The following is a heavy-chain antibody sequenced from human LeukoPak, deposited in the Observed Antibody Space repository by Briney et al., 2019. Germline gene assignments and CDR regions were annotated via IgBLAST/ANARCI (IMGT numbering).Heavy chain of an antibody. CDR2: INSDGSST. CDR3: ARDSAPGIAVAGNGFDY. Sequence: GGSLRLSCAASGFTFSSYWMHWVRQAPGKGLVWVSRINSDGSSTSYADSVKGRFTISRDNAKNTLYLQMNSLRAEDTAVYYCARDSAPGIAVAGNGFDYWGQGTLVTVSS. CDR1: GFTFSSYW. D-gene: IGHD6-19*01. J-gene: IGHJ4*02. V-gene: IGHV3-74*01.